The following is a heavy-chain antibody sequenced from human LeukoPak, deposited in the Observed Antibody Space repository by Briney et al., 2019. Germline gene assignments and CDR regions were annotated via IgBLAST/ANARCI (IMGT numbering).Heavy chain of an antibody. J-gene: IGHJ5*02. Sequence: PSETLSLTCAVSGYSISSGYYWGWIRQPPGKGLEWIGSIYHSGSTYYNPSLKSRVTISVDTSKNQFSLKLSSVTAADTAVYYCARQTIDCSSTSCYTKWFDPWGQGTLVTVSS. CDR3: ARQTIDCSSTSCYTKWFDP. CDR2: IYHSGST. D-gene: IGHD2-2*02. V-gene: IGHV4-38-2*01. CDR1: GYSISSGYY.